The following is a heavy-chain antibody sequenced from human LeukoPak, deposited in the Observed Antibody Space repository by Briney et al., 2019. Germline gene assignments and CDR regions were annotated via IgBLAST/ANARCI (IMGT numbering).Heavy chain of an antibody. CDR2: IYNSGSST. Sequence: SETLSLTCTVSDGSISIYYWNWIRQPPGKGLEWIGYIYNSGSSTIYNPSLQSRVTISVDMSKNQFSLRLSSVTAADMAVYSCVRDRELTYWGQGILVTVSS. CDR1: DGSISIYY. J-gene: IGHJ4*02. CDR3: VRDRELTY. V-gene: IGHV4-59*01. D-gene: IGHD3-10*01.